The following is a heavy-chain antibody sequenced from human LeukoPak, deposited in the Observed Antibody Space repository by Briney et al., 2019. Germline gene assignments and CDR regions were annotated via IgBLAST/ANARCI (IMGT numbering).Heavy chain of an antibody. CDR2: IYSGGST. Sequence: GGSLRLSCAASGFTVSSNYMSWVRQAPGKGLEWVSVIYSGGSTYYADSVKGRFTISRDNSKNTLYLQMNSLRAEDTAVYYCARDRTAMVTAFDYWGQGTLVTVSS. CDR3: ARDRTAMVTAFDY. D-gene: IGHD5-18*01. V-gene: IGHV3-53*05. J-gene: IGHJ4*02. CDR1: GFTVSSNY.